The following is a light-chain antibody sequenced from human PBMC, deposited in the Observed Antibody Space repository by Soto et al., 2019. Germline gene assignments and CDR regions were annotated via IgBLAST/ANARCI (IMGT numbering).Light chain of an antibody. CDR3: KQYKEWPPFT. CDR1: QSVSNN. J-gene: IGKJ5*01. CDR2: GAS. V-gene: IGKV3-15*01. Sequence: EIVMTQSPATLSVSPGETATLSCRASQSVSNNLAWYQQKPGQAPRLLILGASTRATGIPARFSGSGSGTEFTLSISSLQSEDFAVYYCKQYKEWPPFTFGQGTRLE.